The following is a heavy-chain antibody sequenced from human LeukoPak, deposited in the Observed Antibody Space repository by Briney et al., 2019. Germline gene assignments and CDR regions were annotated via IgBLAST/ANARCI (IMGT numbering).Heavy chain of an antibody. CDR2: XXXGGST. CDR3: ARDLSSAYVWPPYNWFDP. Sequence: GGSLRLSCAASGFIXSXNYMTWVRQAPGKGLXXXXXXXXGGSTSYXXXXXXXXXISXXQSKNTVYLQMNSLRAEDTAVYYCARDLSSAYVWPPYNWFDPWGQGTLVTVSS. CDR1: GFIXSXNY. D-gene: IGHD3-22*01. J-gene: IGHJ5*02. V-gene: IGHV3-53*01.